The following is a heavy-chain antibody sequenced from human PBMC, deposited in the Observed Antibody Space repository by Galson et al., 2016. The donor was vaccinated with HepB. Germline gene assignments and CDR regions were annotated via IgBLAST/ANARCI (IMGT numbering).Heavy chain of an antibody. CDR1: GESFNDYY. J-gene: IGHJ4*02. Sequence: ETLSLTCAVYGESFNDYYWTWIRQPPGKGLEWIGEINHGGSTNYNPSLKSRVSISVDTSKKQFSLKLTSGTAPDTAGYYWARGIRRRPGVVPFDYWGQGTLVTVSS. CDR3: ARGIRRRPGVVPFDY. D-gene: IGHD2-2*01. CDR2: INHGGST. V-gene: IGHV4-34*01.